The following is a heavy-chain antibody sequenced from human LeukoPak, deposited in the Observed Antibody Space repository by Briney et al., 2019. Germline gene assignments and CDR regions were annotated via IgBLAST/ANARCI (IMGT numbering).Heavy chain of an antibody. CDR3: AKGQYLFDY. Sequence: GGSLRLSCAPSGFTFSSLAMSWVRQAPGKGLEWVSAISGSGDNTYYADSVKGRFTISRDNSKNTLHLQMSSLRAEDTAVYYCAKGQYLFDYWGQGTLVTVSS. J-gene: IGHJ4*02. CDR2: ISGSGDNT. D-gene: IGHD2-2*01. V-gene: IGHV3-23*01. CDR1: GFTFSSLA.